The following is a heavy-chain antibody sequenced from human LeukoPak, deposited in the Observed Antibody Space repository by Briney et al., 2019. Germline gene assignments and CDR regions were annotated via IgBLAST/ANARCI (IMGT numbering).Heavy chain of an antibody. CDR2: INHSGST. Sequence: SETLSLTCAVYGGSFSGYYWSWIRQPPGKGLEWIGEINHSGSTIYNPSLKSRVTISVDTSKNQFSLKLSSVTAADTAVYYCASLYLIVVVPAARYNWFDPWGQGTLVTLSS. CDR3: ASLYLIVVVPAARYNWFDP. J-gene: IGHJ5*02. V-gene: IGHV4-34*01. D-gene: IGHD2-2*01. CDR1: GGSFSGYY.